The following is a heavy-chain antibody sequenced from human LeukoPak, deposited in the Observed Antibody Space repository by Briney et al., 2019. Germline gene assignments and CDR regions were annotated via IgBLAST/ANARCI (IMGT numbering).Heavy chain of an antibody. J-gene: IGHJ4*02. CDR1: GGSISSYY. Sequence: SETLSLTCTVSGGSISSYYWSWIRQPPGKGLEWIGYIYYSGSTNCNPSLKSRVTISVDTSKNQFSLKLSSVTAADTAVYYCARGIRGYSYIFDYWGQGTLVTVSS. CDR3: ARGIRGYSYIFDY. V-gene: IGHV4-59*01. D-gene: IGHD5-18*01. CDR2: IYYSGST.